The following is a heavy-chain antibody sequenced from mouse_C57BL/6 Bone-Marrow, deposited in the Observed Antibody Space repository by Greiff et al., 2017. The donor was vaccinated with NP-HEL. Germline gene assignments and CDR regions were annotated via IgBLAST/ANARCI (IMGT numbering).Heavy chain of an antibody. CDR2: IDPENGDT. V-gene: IGHV14-4*01. Sequence: EVQLQQSGAELVRPGASVKLSCTASGFNIKDDYMHWVKQRPEQGLEWIGWIDPENGDTEYASKFQGKATITADTSSNTAYLQLSSLTSEDTAVYYCTTHCYGRGAWFAYWGQGTLVTVSA. CDR1: GFNIKDDY. J-gene: IGHJ3*01. D-gene: IGHD1-1*01. CDR3: TTHCYGRGAWFAY.